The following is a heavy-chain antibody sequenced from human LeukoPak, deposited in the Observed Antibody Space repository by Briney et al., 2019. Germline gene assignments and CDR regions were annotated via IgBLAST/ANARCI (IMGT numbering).Heavy chain of an antibody. CDR3: AANGYSSSWYKGGWFDP. CDR2: ISAYNGNT. Sequence: ASVKVSCKASGYTFTSYGISWVRQAPGQGLEWMGWISAYNGNTNYAQKLQGRVTMTTDTSTSTAYMELRSLRSDDTAVYYCAANGYSSSWYKGGWFDPWGQGTLGTVSS. V-gene: IGHV1-18*01. CDR1: GYTFTSYG. J-gene: IGHJ5*02. D-gene: IGHD6-13*01.